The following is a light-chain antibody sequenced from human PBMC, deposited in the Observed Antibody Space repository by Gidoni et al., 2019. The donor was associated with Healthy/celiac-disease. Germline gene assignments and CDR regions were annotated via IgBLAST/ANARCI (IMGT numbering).Light chain of an antibody. Sequence: EIVMTQSPATLSVSPGERATLSCRASQSVSSNLAWYQQNPGQAPRLLISGASTRATGIPARFSGSGSGTEFTLTISSLQSEDFAVYYCQQYNNWPPLTFGGGTKVEIK. CDR2: GAS. CDR1: QSVSSN. V-gene: IGKV3-15*01. CDR3: QQYNNWPPLT. J-gene: IGKJ4*01.